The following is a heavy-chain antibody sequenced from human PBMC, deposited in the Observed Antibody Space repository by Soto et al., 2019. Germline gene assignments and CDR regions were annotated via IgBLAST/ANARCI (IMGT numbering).Heavy chain of an antibody. Sequence: QVQLVQSGAEVKKPGASVKVSCKASGYTFTSYGISWVRQAPGQGVEWMGWISAYNGNTNYAQKLQGRVTMTTDTSTSKVYMELRSLRSDDTAVYYCARTDYYDSSGYYPDYQHWGQGTLVTGSS. D-gene: IGHD3-22*01. CDR1: GYTFTSYG. CDR3: ARTDYYDSSGYYPDYQH. V-gene: IGHV1-18*01. J-gene: IGHJ1*01. CDR2: ISAYNGNT.